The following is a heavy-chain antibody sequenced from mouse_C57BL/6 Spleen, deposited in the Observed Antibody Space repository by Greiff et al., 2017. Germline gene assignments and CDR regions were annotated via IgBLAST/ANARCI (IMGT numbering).Heavy chain of an antibody. Sequence: VQLLQSGPELVKPGASVKISCKASGYTFTDYYMNWVKQSHGKSLEWIGDINPNNGGTSYTQKFKGKATLTVDKSSSTAYMELRSLTSEDAAVYYCARGRRYYGSSSFAYWGQGTLVTVSA. D-gene: IGHD1-1*01. J-gene: IGHJ3*01. CDR2: INPNNGGT. CDR1: GYTFTDYY. V-gene: IGHV1-26*01. CDR3: ARGRRYYGSSSFAY.